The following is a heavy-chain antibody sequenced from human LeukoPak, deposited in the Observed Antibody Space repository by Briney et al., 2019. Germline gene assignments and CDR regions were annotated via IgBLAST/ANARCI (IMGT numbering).Heavy chain of an antibody. CDR3: ARGEPYYYYMDV. CDR2: IIPIFGTA. J-gene: IGHJ6*03. D-gene: IGHD1-26*01. CDR1: GGTFSSYA. Sequence: GASVKVSCKASGGTFSSYAISWVRQAPGQGLEWMGGIIPIFGTANYAQKFQGRVTITEDESTSTAYMELSSLRSEDTAVYYCARGEPYYYYMDVWGKGTTVTVSS. V-gene: IGHV1-69*13.